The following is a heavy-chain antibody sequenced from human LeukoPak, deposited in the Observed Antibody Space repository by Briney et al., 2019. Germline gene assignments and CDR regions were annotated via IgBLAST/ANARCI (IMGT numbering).Heavy chain of an antibody. J-gene: IGHJ4*02. D-gene: IGHD3-16*01. CDR2: IFHSGTI. Sequence: SETLSLTCSVSGFSINTNYYWGWVRQPPGRGLEWIGTIFHSGTIFDNPSLRRRVTMSVDTSKNQFMLKLTSVTAADTAVYYCARSWGNLYYFDYWGQGALVTVSS. CDR1: GFSINTNYY. CDR3: ARSWGNLYYFDY. V-gene: IGHV4-38-2*01.